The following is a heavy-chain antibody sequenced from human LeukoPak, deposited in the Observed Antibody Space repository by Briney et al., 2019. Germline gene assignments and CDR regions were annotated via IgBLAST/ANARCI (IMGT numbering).Heavy chain of an antibody. CDR2: ISYDGSNK. V-gene: IGHV3-30-3*02. CDR1: GFTFSSYA. Sequence: PGRSLRLSCAASGFTFSSYAMHWVRQAPGKGLEWVAVISYDGSNKYYADSVKGRFTISRDNSKNTLYLQMNSLRAEDTAVYYCAKSPGRWELFFAWGQGTLVTVSS. CDR3: AKSPGRWELFFA. D-gene: IGHD1-26*01. J-gene: IGHJ5*02.